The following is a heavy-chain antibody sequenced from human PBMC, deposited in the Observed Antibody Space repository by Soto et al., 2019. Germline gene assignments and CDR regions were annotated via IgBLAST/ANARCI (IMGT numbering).Heavy chain of an antibody. V-gene: IGHV3-23*01. D-gene: IGHD3-10*01. CDR2: ISGGGDTT. J-gene: IGHJ4*02. CDR1: EFSFNNYA. CDR3: AKGQVGSGSLTPRVDF. Sequence: EVQLLESGGGLVQPGGSLRLSCAASEFSFNNYAMSWVRQAPAKGMEWVSAISGGGDTTSYADSVKGRFTVSRDGSKNTLYLQMNSLRSDDTALYYCAKGQVGSGSLTPRVDFWGQGTLVPVSS.